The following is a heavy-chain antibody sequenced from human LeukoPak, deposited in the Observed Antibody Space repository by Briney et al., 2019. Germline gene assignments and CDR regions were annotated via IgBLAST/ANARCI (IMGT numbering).Heavy chain of an antibody. CDR1: GYTFSRHY. D-gene: IGHD6-19*01. V-gene: IGHV1-46*01. CDR2: INTSGATT. J-gene: IGHJ6*02. CDR3: ARGLESSGWYGMDV. Sequence: ASVKVSCTTSGYTFSRHYIHWVRQAPGQGLEWLGIINTSGATTRYGQNFKGRVTATRDTSTSTVYMEMSSLNSEDTAVYYCARGLESSGWYGMDVWGQGTTIIVSS.